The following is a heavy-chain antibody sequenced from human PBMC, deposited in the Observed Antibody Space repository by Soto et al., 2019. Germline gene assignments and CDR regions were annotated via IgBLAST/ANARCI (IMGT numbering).Heavy chain of an antibody. D-gene: IGHD3-22*01. CDR1: GFPFRTYS. V-gene: IGHV3-23*01. J-gene: IGHJ3*01. Sequence: PGGSLRLSCAASGFPFRTYSMSWVRQAPRKGLEWVSGISGSGTATYYADSVKGRFTVSRDNSKDTLFLQMNTLRVEDTAVYYCAKTRLYDNNDYHRDGFDVWGPGTVVTVSS. CDR2: ISGSGTAT. CDR3: AKTRLYDNNDYHRDGFDV.